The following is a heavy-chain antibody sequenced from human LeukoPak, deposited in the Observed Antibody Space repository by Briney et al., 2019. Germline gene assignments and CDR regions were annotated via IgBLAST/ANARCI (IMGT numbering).Heavy chain of an antibody. Sequence: GGSLRLSRAASGFTVSSNYMSWVRQAPGKGLEWVSVIYSGGSTYYADSVKGRFTISRDNSKNTLYLQMNSLRAEDTAVYYCARETMVRSYWGQGTLVTVSS. V-gene: IGHV3-53*01. CDR1: GFTVSSNY. CDR3: ARETMVRSY. CDR2: IYSGGST. D-gene: IGHD3-10*01. J-gene: IGHJ4*02.